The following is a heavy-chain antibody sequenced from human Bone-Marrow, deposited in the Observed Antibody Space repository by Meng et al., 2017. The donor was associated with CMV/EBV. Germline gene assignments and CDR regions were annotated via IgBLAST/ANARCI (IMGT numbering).Heavy chain of an antibody. CDR2: LNQVGNGR. CDR3: ASIGDGYMRADSNGMGG. Sequence: GGSLRLSCAASGFTFSDHYMTWMRQAPGKGLEWVACLNQVGNGRYYVDSVKGRFTIYRDNAKNSLYLQMNSLRDEDTAVYYCASIGDGYMRADSNGMGGWGQGTTVTVSS. J-gene: IGHJ6*02. V-gene: IGHV3-7*01. D-gene: IGHD5-24*01. CDR1: GFTFSDHY.